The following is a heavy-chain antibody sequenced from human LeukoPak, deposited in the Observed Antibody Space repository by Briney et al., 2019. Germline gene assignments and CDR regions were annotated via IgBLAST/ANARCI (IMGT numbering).Heavy chain of an antibody. CDR3: ARRDFWSGLDP. CDR1: GGSISSSSYY. J-gene: IGHJ5*02. D-gene: IGHD3-3*01. Sequence: KPSETLSLTCTVSGGSISSSSYYWGWIRQPPGKGLEWIGSIYYSGSTYYNPSLKSRVTISVDTSKNQFSLKLSSVTAADTAVYYCARRDFWSGLDPWGQGTLVTVSS. V-gene: IGHV4-39*01. CDR2: IYYSGST.